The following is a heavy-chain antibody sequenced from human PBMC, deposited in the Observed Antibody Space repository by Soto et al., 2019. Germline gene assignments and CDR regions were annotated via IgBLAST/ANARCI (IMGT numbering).Heavy chain of an antibody. J-gene: IGHJ5*02. CDR3: ARHWRRGGSFHLDP. V-gene: IGHV4-31*03. CDR1: GASISSDDYF. Sequence: PSETLSLTCTVSGASISSDDYFWTWIRQHPGKGLEWVGYIFYTGNTFYNPSVQSRISMSVDTSKNQFSLRLNSVTAADTAVYYCARHWRRGGSFHLDPWGQGTLVTVSS. D-gene: IGHD2-15*01. CDR2: IFYTGNT.